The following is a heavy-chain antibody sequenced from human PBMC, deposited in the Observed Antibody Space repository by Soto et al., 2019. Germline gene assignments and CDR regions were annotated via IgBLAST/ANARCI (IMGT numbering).Heavy chain of an antibody. CDR3: ARRTYYYDSSGYYDDAFDI. J-gene: IGHJ3*02. Sequence: GESLKISCKGSGYSFTSYWISWVRQMPGKGLEWMGRIDPSDSYTNYSPSFQGHVTISADKSISTAYLQWSSLKASDTAMYYCARRTYYYDSSGYYDDAFDIWGQGTMVTVS. CDR1: GYSFTSYW. V-gene: IGHV5-10-1*01. CDR2: IDPSDSYT. D-gene: IGHD3-22*01.